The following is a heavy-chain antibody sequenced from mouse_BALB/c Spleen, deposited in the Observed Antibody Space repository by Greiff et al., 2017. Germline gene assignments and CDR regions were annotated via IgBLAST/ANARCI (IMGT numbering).Heavy chain of an antibody. V-gene: IGHV5-17*02. CDR3: AREGHYYGSSYEFAY. D-gene: IGHD1-1*01. CDR1: GFTFSSFG. J-gene: IGHJ3*01. CDR2: ISSGSSTI. Sequence: EVQRVESGGGLVQPGGSRKLSCAASGFTFSSFGMHWVRQAPEKGLEWVAYISSGSSTIYYADTVKGRFTISRDNPKNTLFLQMTSLRSEDTAMYYCAREGHYYGSSYEFAYWGQGTLVTVSA.